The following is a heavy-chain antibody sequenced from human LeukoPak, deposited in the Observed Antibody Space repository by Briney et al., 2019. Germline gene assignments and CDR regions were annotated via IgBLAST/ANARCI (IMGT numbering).Heavy chain of an antibody. CDR3: ARVFRSATKGTVTTTNPGY. Sequence: GESLKISCKGSGYSFTSYWIGWVRQMPGKGLEWMGNIYPGDSDTRYSPSFQGQVTISADKSISTAYLQWSSLKASDTAVYYCARVFRSATKGTVTTTNPGYWGQGTLVTVSS. V-gene: IGHV5-51*01. CDR1: GYSFTSYW. J-gene: IGHJ4*02. CDR2: IYPGDSDT. D-gene: IGHD4-17*01.